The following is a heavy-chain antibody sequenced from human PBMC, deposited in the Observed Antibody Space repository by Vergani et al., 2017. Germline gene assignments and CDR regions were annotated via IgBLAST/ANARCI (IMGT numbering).Heavy chain of an antibody. CDR3: ARDYCSSTSCHLFAY. CDR2: ISSSSSYI. CDR1: GFTFISYS. V-gene: IGHV3-21*01. Sequence: EVQLLESGGGLVKPGGSLRLSCAASGFTFISYSMNWVRQAPGKGLEWVSSISSSSSYIYYADSVKGRFTISRDNAKNSLYLQMNSLRAEDTAVYYCARDYCSSTSCHLFAYWGQGTLVTVSS. J-gene: IGHJ4*02. D-gene: IGHD2-2*01.